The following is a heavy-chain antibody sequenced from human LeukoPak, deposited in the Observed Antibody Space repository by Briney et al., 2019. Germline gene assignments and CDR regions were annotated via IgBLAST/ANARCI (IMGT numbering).Heavy chain of an antibody. D-gene: IGHD3-3*01. J-gene: IGHJ4*02. CDR2: IKQDGSEK. CDR3: AREADFWSGYSTRVFDY. V-gene: IGHV3-7*01. CDR1: GFTFSDYY. Sequence: GGSLRLSCAASGFTFSDYYMSWIRQAPGKGLEWVANIKQDGSEKYYVDSVKGRFTISRDNAKNSLYLQMNSLRAEDTAVYYCAREADFWSGYSTRVFDYWGQGTLVTVSS.